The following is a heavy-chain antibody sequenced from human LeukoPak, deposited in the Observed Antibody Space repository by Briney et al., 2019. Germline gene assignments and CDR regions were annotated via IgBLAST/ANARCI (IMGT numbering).Heavy chain of an antibody. J-gene: IGHJ4*02. V-gene: IGHV1-18*01. CDR1: GYTFTNYG. D-gene: IGHD1-26*01. CDR2: ISAYNGNT. Sequence: ASVKVSCKASGYTFTNYGINWLRQAPGQGLEWMGWISAYNGNTNYAQRLQGRVTMTEDTSTDTAYMELSSLRSEDTAVYYCATLGRSYYHYWGQGTLVTVSS. CDR3: ATLGRSYYHY.